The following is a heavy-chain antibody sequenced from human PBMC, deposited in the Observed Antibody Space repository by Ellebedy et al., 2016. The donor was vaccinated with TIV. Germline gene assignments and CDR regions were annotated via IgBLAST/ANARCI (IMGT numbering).Heavy chain of an antibody. CDR2: IKSKTDGGTT. V-gene: IGHV3-15*01. D-gene: IGHD1-1*01. J-gene: IGHJ3*02. Sequence: GESLKISCAASGFTFSNASMTWVRQAPGKGLAWVGHIKSKTDGGTTDYAAPVKGRFTIARDDSKNTLYLQMNSLKTEDTAVYYCTTETFRTRVDTFEIWGQGTLVTVSS. CDR3: TTETFRTRVDTFEI. CDR1: GFTFSNAS.